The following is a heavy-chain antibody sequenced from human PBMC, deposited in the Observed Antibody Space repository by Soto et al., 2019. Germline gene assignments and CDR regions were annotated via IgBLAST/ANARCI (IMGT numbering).Heavy chain of an antibody. J-gene: IGHJ5*02. CDR1: GDSVSSNSAA. V-gene: IGHV6-1*01. D-gene: IGHD3-10*01. Sequence: SQTLSLTCAISGDSVSSNSAAWNWIRQSPSRGLEWLGRTYYRSKWYNDYAVSVKSRITINPDTSKNQFSLQLNSVTPEDTAVYYCARDEYVLLWFGESLNWFDPWGQGTLVTV. CDR2: TYYRSKWYN. CDR3: ARDEYVLLWFGESLNWFDP.